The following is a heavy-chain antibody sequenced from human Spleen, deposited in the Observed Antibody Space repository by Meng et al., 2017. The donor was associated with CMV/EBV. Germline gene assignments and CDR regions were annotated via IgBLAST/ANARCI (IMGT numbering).Heavy chain of an antibody. CDR3: ASFDHIPRRNYFDY. V-gene: IGHV4-30-4*01. D-gene: IGHD2-21*01. CDR2: IHHSGSA. J-gene: IGHJ4*02. CDR1: GGSMSSGNYY. Sequence: QGQLQEAGPGLGEPSQTLSLTCTVSGGSMSSGNYYWSWIRQPPGKGLEWIGYIHHSGSAYYNPSLKSQVSISVDTSKNQFSLNLNSMTAADTAVYYCASFDHIPRRNYFDYWGQGTLVTVSS.